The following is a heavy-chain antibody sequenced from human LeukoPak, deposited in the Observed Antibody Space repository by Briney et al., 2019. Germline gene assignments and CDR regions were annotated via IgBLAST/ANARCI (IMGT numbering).Heavy chain of an antibody. D-gene: IGHD6-19*01. CDR1: GYSFTTYW. CDR3: ARLPRSSAWYYDY. J-gene: IGHJ4*02. V-gene: IGHV5-51*01. Sequence: GESLKISCKGSGYSFTTYWIGWVRQMPGKGLEWMGIIYPGDSDTRYSPSFQGQVTISADKSISTAYLQWSSLKASDTAIYYCARLPRSSAWYYDYWGQGTLVTVSS. CDR2: IYPGDSDT.